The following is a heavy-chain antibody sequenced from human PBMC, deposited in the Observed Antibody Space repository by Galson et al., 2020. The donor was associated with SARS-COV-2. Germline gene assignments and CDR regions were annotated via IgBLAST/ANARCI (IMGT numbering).Heavy chain of an antibody. CDR2: ISGSGDNI. Sequence: QAGGSLRLSCAASGFTFSSYAMSWVRQAPGKGLEWVSVISGSGDNIYYTDSVTGRFTISRDNSKNTLYLQMDSLRVEDTAIYYCAKAGPRETYFKTYEYWGQGTLVTVSS. CDR1: GFTFSSYA. V-gene: IGHV3-23*01. D-gene: IGHD3-9*01. J-gene: IGHJ4*02. CDR3: AKAGPRETYFKTYEY.